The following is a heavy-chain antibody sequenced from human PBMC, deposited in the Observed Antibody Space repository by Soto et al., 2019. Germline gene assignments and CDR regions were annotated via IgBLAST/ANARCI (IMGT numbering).Heavy chain of an antibody. V-gene: IGHV1-2*04. Sequence: ASVKVSCKASGYTFTGYYMHWVRQAPGQGLEWMGWINPNSGGTNYAQKFQGWVTMTRDTSISTAYMGLSRLRSDDTAVYYCARGVITFGGVIVNGLGYWGQGTLVTVSS. CDR3: ARGVITFGGVIVNGLGY. J-gene: IGHJ4*02. CDR1: GYTFTGYY. CDR2: INPNSGGT. D-gene: IGHD3-16*02.